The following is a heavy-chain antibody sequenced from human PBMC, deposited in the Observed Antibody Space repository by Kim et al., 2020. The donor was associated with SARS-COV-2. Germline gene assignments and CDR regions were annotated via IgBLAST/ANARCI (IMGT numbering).Heavy chain of an antibody. Sequence: SETLSLTCNVSGDSVSITGFYWSWIRQSPGKGLDWIGSVYYRGSTFYNPSLRSRVTMSLDTSDNRVSLSLTSVTAADTAVYYCARLNFKLGAADFWGQGT. J-gene: IGHJ4*02. CDR1: GDSVSITGFY. CDR3: ARLNFKLGAADF. V-gene: IGHV4-39*01. CDR2: VYYRGST. D-gene: IGHD1-26*01.